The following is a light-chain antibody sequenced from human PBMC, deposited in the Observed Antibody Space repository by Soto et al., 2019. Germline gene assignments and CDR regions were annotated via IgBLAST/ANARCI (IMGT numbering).Light chain of an antibody. V-gene: IGKV3-11*01. J-gene: IGKJ5*01. CDR3: QQRSNWPPLT. Sequence: EIVLTQSPATLSFSPGGRATLSCRASQSVSSYLAWYQQKPGQAPRLLIYDASNRATGIPARFSGSGSGTDFTLTISSLEPEDFAVYYCQQRSNWPPLTFGQGTRLEIK. CDR1: QSVSSY. CDR2: DAS.